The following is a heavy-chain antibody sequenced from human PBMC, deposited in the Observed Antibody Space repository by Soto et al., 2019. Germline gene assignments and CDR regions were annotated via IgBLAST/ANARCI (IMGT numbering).Heavy chain of an antibody. D-gene: IGHD3-10*01. CDR3: ARQRLVRGVIGY. Sequence: ETLSLTCTVSGGSISSSSYYWGWIRQPPGKGLEWIGSIYYSGSTYYNPSLKSRVTISVDTSKNQFSLKLSSVTAADTAVYYCARQRLVRGVIGYWGQGTLVTVSS. CDR2: IYYSGST. V-gene: IGHV4-39*01. CDR1: GGSISSSSYY. J-gene: IGHJ4*02.